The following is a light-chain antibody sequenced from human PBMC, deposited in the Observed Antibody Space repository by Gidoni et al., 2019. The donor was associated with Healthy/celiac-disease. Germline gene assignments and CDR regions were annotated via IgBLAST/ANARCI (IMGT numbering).Light chain of an antibody. V-gene: IGLV2-14*03. Sequence: QSALTQPASVSGSPGQSLPISCTGTSSDVGGYNYVSWYQQHPGKAPKLMIYAVSNRPSGVSNRFSGSKSGNTASLTISGLQAEDEADYYCSSYTSSSTLSYVFGTGTKVTVL. CDR3: SSYTSSSTLSYV. CDR2: AVS. J-gene: IGLJ1*01. CDR1: SSDVGGYNY.